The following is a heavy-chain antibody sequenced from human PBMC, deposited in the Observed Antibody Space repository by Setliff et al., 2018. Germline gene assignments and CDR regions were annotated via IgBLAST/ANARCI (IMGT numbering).Heavy chain of an antibody. CDR1: GGSFTNYY. CDR3: RYWSGYYNNDY. D-gene: IGHD3-3*01. Sequence: PSETLSLTCTVYGGSFTNYYWGWIRQPPGKGLEWIVEINHSGSTNYNPSLKSRLTISVDASTNQFSLKLYSVTAADTAVYYCRYWSGYYNNDYWGQGTLVTV. J-gene: IGHJ4*02. CDR2: INHSGST. V-gene: IGHV4-34*01.